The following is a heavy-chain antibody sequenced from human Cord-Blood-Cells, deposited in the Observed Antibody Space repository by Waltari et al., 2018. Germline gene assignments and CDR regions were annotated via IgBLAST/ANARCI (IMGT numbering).Heavy chain of an antibody. CDR3: ARTLHCSGGSCYSMDY. J-gene: IGHJ4*02. CDR1: GWSFSGYY. CDR2: INHSGST. Sequence: QVQLQQWGAGLLKPSETLSLTCAAYGWSFSGYYWSWIRQPPGKGLEWIGEINHSGSTNYNPSLKSRVTISVDTSKNQFSLKLSSVTAADTAVYYCARTLHCSGGSCYSMDYWGQGTLVTVSS. D-gene: IGHD2-15*01. V-gene: IGHV4-34*01.